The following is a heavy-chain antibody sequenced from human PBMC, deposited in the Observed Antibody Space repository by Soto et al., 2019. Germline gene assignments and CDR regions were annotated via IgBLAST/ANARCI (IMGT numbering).Heavy chain of an antibody. CDR3: AREWEYCSGGSCYSLGFDP. D-gene: IGHD2-15*01. J-gene: IGHJ5*02. V-gene: IGHV7-4-1*01. CDR1: GYTFTSYA. Sequence: QVQLVQSGSELKKPGASVKVSCKASGYTFTSYAMNWVRQAPGQGLEWMGWINTNTGNPTYAQGFTGRFVFSLDTXXSXAXXQICSLKAEDTAVYYCAREWEYCSGGSCYSLGFDPWGQGTLVTVSS. CDR2: INTNTGNP.